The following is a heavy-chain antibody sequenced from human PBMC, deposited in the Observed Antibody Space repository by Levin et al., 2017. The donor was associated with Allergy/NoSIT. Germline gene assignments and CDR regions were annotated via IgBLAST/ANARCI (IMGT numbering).Heavy chain of an antibody. CDR3: AKDKLSHAPSGIDY. CDR1: GFIFDDYA. D-gene: IGHD3-10*01. J-gene: IGHJ4*02. CDR2: VSWDGGSA. V-gene: IGHV3-43D*03. Sequence: GASVKVSCAASGFIFDDYAMHWVRQAPGKGLEWVSLVSWDGGSAYYADSVQGRFTISRDNSKNSLYLQMHTLRAEDTALYYCAKDKLSHAPSGIDYWGQGTLVTVSS.